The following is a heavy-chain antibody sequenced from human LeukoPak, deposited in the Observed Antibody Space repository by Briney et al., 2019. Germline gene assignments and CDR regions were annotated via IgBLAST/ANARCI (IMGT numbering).Heavy chain of an antibody. V-gene: IGHV4-34*01. CDR2: INHSGST. CDR3: ARGRTYDYVWGSYRYEYFDY. CDR1: GGSISSYY. J-gene: IGHJ4*02. D-gene: IGHD3-16*02. Sequence: SETLSLTCTVSGGSISSYYWSWIRQPPGKGLEWIGEINHSGSTNYNPSLKSRVTISVDTSKNQFSLKLSSVTAADTAVYYCARGRTYDYVWGSYRYEYFDYWGQGTLVTVSS.